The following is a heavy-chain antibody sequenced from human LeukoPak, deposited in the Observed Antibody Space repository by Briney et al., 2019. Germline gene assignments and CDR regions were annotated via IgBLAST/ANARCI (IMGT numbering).Heavy chain of an antibody. CDR2: IIPIFGTA. J-gene: IGHJ4*02. Sequence: ASVKVSCKASGGTFSSYAISWVRQAPGQGLEWMGGIIPIFGTANYAQKFQGRVTITADESTSTAYMELSSLRSEDTAVYYCAREGTVTTFTNYYFDYWAREPWSPSPQ. CDR1: GGTFSSYA. D-gene: IGHD4-17*01. V-gene: IGHV1-69*13. CDR3: AREGTVTTFTNYYFDY.